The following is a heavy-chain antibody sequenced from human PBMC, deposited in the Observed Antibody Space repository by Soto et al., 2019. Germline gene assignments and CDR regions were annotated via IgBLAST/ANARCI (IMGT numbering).Heavy chain of an antibody. V-gene: IGHV3-23*01. Sequence: PGGRVRHTGAAAVSTLSGYLVSWVRQDTGKGLEWVSAISGSGGSTYYADPVKGRFTISRDNSKNTLYLQMNSLRAEDMAVYYFANFFFNDTATTDI. D-gene: IGHD4-17*01. CDR3: ANFFFNDTATTDI. CDR2: ISGSGGST. J-gene: IGHJ3*02. CDR1: VSTLSGYL.